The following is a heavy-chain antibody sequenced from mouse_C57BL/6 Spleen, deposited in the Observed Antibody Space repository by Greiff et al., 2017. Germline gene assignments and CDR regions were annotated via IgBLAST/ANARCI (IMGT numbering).Heavy chain of an antibody. V-gene: IGHV1-64*01. Sequence: QVQLQQPGAELVKPGASVKLSCKASGYTFTSYWMHWVKQRPGQGLEWIGMIHPNSGSTNYNEKFKGKATLTVEKSSSTAYMQLSSLTSDDAAVYYCARGGTSGDYDDYWGQGTTLTVSS. D-gene: IGHD2-4*01. CDR1: GYTFTSYW. J-gene: IGHJ2*01. CDR3: ARGGTSGDYDDY. CDR2: IHPNSGST.